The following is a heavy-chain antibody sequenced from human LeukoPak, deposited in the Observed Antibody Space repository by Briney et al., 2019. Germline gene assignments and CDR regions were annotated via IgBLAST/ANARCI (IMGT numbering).Heavy chain of an antibody. CDR2: IYHSGST. V-gene: IGHV4-38-2*02. CDR3: ARVLDYYGSGTYAFDY. Sequence: SETLSLTCTVSGYSISNGYYWGWIRQPPGKGLEWIGSIYHSGSTYYNPSLKSRVTISVDTSKNQFSLKLSSVTAADTAVYYCARVLDYYGSGTYAFDYWGQGTLVTVSS. J-gene: IGHJ4*02. D-gene: IGHD3-10*01. CDR1: GYSISNGYY.